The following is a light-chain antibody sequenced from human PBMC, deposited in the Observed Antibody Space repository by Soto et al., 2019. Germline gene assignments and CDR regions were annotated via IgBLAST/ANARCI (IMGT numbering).Light chain of an antibody. CDR1: QSVSSN. V-gene: IGKV3-15*01. J-gene: IGKJ5*01. Sequence: EIVMTQSPATLSVSPGERATLSCRARQSVSSNLAWYPQNPGQAPRLLIYGASTRATGIPARVSGSGSGTECTLTISSLQSEDFADYYCQQYNNWPPITVGQGTRLEIK. CDR2: GAS. CDR3: QQYNNWPPIT.